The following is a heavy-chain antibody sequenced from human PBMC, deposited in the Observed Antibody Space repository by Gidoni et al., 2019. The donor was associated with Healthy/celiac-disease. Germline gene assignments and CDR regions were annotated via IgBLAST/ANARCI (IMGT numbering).Heavy chain of an antibody. CDR3: AGPHDYGDYVDY. CDR2: ISYDGSNK. D-gene: IGHD4-17*01. CDR1: GFTFSSYG. V-gene: IGHV3-30*03. J-gene: IGHJ4*02. Sequence: QVQLVESGGGVVQPGRSLRLSCAASGFTFSSYGMHGVRQAPGKGLEWVAVISYDGSNKYYADSVKGRFTISRDNSKNTLYLQMNSLRAEDTAVYYCAGPHDYGDYVDYWGQGTLVTVSS.